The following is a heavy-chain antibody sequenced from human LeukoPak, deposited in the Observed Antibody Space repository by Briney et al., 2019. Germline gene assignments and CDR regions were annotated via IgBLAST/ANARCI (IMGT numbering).Heavy chain of an antibody. J-gene: IGHJ5*02. CDR2: INPTGGST. Sequence: ASVKVSCKASGYTFTSYYMHWVRQAPGQGLEWMGLINPTGGSTGYAQKFQGRVTMTEDTSTDTAYMELCSLRSEDTAVYYCATDLLLWFGGFGWFDPWGQGTLVTVSS. CDR3: ATDLLLWFGGFGWFDP. V-gene: IGHV1-46*01. D-gene: IGHD3-10*01. CDR1: GYTFTSYY.